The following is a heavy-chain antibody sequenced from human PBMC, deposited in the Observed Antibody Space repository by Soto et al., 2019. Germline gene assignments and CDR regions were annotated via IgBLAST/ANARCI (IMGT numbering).Heavy chain of an antibody. J-gene: IGHJ5*02. D-gene: IGHD1-26*01. Sequence: SETLSLTCTVSGSSISSYYWNWIRQPPGKGLEWIGYIYYSGSTNYNPSLKSRVTISVDTSKNQFSLKLSSVTAADTAVYYFARVLFGRLAWFAPWGQGTRVTVS. CDR1: GSSISSYY. CDR2: IYYSGST. CDR3: ARVLFGRLAWFAP. V-gene: IGHV4-59*01.